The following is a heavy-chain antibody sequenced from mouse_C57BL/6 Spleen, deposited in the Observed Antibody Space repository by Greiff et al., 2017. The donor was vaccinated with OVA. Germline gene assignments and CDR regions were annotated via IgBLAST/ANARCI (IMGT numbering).Heavy chain of an antibody. CDR2: IDPSDSYT. Sequence: QVQLQQPGAELVMPGASVKLSCKPSGYTFTSYWMHWVKQRPGQGLEWIGEIDPSDSYTNYNQKFKGKSTLTVDKSSSTAYMQLSSLTSEDSAVYYCARGSFTTVVRHWYFDVWGTGTTVTVSS. V-gene: IGHV1-69*01. D-gene: IGHD1-1*01. J-gene: IGHJ1*03. CDR3: ARGSFTTVVRHWYFDV. CDR1: GYTFTSYW.